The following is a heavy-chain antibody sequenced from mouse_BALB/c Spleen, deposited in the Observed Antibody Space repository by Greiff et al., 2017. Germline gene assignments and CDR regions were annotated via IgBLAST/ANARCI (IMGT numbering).Heavy chain of an antibody. Sequence: QVQLQQPGAELVRPGVSVKLSCKASGYTFTSYWMHWIKQRPEQGLERIGEINPSNGGTNYNEKFKGKATFTADTSSNTAYMQLSSLTSEDSAVYYCARGDTTATWDYWGQGTLVTVSA. CDR3: ARGDTTATWDY. CDR1: GYTFTSYW. CDR2: INPSNGGT. D-gene: IGHD1-2*01. V-gene: IGHV1S81*02. J-gene: IGHJ3*01.